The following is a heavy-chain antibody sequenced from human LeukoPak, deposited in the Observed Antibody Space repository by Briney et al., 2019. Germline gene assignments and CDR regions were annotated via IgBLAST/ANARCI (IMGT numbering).Heavy chain of an antibody. J-gene: IGHJ5*02. V-gene: IGHV4-4*07. CDR3: ARGGYYGSGNDFRFDP. D-gene: IGHD3-10*01. CDR2: IYTSGST. CDR1: GGSISSYY. Sequence: SETLSLTCTVSGGSISSYYWSWIRQPAGKGLEWIGRIYTSGSTNYNPSLKSRVTMSVDTSKNQFSLKLTSVTAADTAVYFCARGGYYGSGNDFRFDPWGQGTLVTVSS.